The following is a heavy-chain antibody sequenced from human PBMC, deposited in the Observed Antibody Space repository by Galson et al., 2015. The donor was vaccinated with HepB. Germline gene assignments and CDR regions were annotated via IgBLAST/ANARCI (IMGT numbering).Heavy chain of an antibody. CDR2: IYPGDSDT. CDR3: ARHRWEYSSGWAKDGMDV. V-gene: IGHV5-51*01. D-gene: IGHD6-19*01. J-gene: IGHJ6*02. Sequence: QSGAEVKKPGESLKISCKGSGYSFTSYWIGWVRQMPGKGLEWMGIIYPGDSDTRYSPSFQGQVTISADKSISTAYLQWSSLKASDTAMYYCARHRWEYSSGWAKDGMDVWGQGTTVTVSS. CDR1: GYSFTSYW.